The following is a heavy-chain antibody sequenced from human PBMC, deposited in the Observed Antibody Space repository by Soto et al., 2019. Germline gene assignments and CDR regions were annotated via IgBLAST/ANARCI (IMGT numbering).Heavy chain of an antibody. J-gene: IGHJ3*02. Sequence: ASVKVSCKASGYTFTSYDINWVRQATGQGLEWMGWMDRNSGNTGYAQTFQGRLSMARDTSISTAYMELSSLRSEDTAVYYCARRSNYHSFDIWGQGTMVTVSS. D-gene: IGHD3-3*01. CDR2: MDRNSGNT. V-gene: IGHV1-8*01. CDR1: GYTFTSYD. CDR3: ARRSNYHSFDI.